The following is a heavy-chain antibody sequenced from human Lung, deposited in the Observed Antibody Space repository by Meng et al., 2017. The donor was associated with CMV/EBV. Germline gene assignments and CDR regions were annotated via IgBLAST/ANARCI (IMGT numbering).Heavy chain of an antibody. D-gene: IGHD5-24*01. Sequence: KVSCKASRSTFTSFYMHWVRQAPGQGREWMAIINPSSGSTSYAQKFQGRVTMTRDTSTSTVYMELSSLRSEDTAVYYCARDLGYNDDYWGQGTLVTVSS. CDR3: ARDLGYNDDY. CDR1: RSTFTSFY. CDR2: INPSSGST. V-gene: IGHV1-46*01. J-gene: IGHJ4*02.